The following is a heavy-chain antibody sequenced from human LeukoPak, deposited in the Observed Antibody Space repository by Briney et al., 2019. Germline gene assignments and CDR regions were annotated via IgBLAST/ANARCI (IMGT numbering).Heavy chain of an antibody. J-gene: IGHJ6*03. CDR1: GFTFSSYW. CDR2: MTSASSYI. Sequence: GGSLRLSCAASGFTFSSYWMSWVRQAPGKGLESVSSMTSASSYIYYADSVKGRFTISRDNAKNSLYLLMNSLRAEDTAVYYCARDPYSGNYGDYYYYYMDVWGKGTTVTIFS. CDR3: ARDPYSGNYGDYYYYYMDV. V-gene: IGHV3-21*01. D-gene: IGHD1-26*01.